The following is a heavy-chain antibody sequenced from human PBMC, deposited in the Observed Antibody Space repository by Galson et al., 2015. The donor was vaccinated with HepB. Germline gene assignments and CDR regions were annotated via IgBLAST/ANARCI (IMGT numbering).Heavy chain of an antibody. Sequence: SLRLSCAASGFTFSSYSMNWVRQAPGKGLEWVSSISSSSSYIYYADSVKGRFTISRDNAKNSLYLQMNSLRAEDTAVYYCARDPAYYYDSSGYGTDDAFDIWGQGTMVTVSS. D-gene: IGHD3-22*01. J-gene: IGHJ3*02. CDR3: ARDPAYYYDSSGYGTDDAFDI. CDR2: ISSSSSYI. CDR1: GFTFSSYS. V-gene: IGHV3-21*01.